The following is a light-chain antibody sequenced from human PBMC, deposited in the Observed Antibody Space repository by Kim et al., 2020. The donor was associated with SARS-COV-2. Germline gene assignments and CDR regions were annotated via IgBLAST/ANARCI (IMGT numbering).Light chain of an antibody. Sequence: GQSITISCTGTSSDIGGYPYVSWYQHHPGNAPKLLISDVTNRPSGVSQRFSGYKSGNTASLTISGLQAEDEADYYCSSYTSSTTLVFGGGTQLTVL. V-gene: IGLV2-14*03. CDR3: SSYTSSTTLV. CDR2: DVT. CDR1: SSDIGGYPY. J-gene: IGLJ3*02.